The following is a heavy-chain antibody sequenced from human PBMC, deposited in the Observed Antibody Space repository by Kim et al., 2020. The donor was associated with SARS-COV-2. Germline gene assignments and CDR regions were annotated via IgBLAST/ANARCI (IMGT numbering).Heavy chain of an antibody. V-gene: IGHV4-4*02. CDR3: ARAMIIVINRADYFDY. CDR2: IYHSGST. D-gene: IGHD3-22*01. CDR1: GGSISSSNW. J-gene: IGHJ4*02. Sequence: SETLSLTCAVSGGSISSSNWWSWVRQPPGKGLEWIGEIYHSGSTNYNPSLKSRVTISIDKSKNQFSLRLSSVTAADTAMYYCARAMIIVINRADYFDYWGQGTLVTVSS.